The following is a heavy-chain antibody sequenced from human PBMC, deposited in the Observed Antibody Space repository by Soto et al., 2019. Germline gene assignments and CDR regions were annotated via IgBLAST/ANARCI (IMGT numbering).Heavy chain of an antibody. Sequence: EVQLLESGGGLVQPGGSLRLSCAASGFTFSSYAMSWVRQVPGTGLECVSIISDSGGSTSYADSLKGRFTISRDNSKNTRYLQMNSVRVEDTAVYYCANSGGCSSVRASAYWGQGTLVAVSS. D-gene: IGHD6-25*01. CDR2: ISDSGGST. CDR1: GFTFSSYA. V-gene: IGHV3-23*01. J-gene: IGHJ4*02. CDR3: ANSGGCSSVRASAY.